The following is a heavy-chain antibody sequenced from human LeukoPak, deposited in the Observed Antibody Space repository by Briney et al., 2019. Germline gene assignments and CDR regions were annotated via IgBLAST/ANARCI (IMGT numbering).Heavy chain of an antibody. D-gene: IGHD3-10*01. V-gene: IGHV3-30*18. CDR1: GFTFSTYA. CDR3: AKDLITTSHDSMDV. J-gene: IGHJ6*02. Sequence: PGGSLRLSCAASGFTFSTYAMYWVRQAPGKGLKWVAIISYDGNNQYYADSVKGRFTISRDNSKNTLYLQMSSLRADDTAVYYCAKDLITTSHDSMDVWGQGTTVTVSS. CDR2: ISYDGNNQ.